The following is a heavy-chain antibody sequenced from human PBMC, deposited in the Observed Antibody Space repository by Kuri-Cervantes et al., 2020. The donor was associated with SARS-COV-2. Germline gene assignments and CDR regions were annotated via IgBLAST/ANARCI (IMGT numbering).Heavy chain of an antibody. CDR2: IYYSGST. Sequence: GSLRLSCTVSGGSISSSSYYWGWIRQPPGKGLEWIGSIYYSGSTNYNPSLKSRVTISVDTSKNQFSLKLSSVTAADTAVYYCARVVVAAYYYYYYMDVWGKGTTVTVSS. CDR3: ARVVVAAYYYYYYMDV. V-gene: IGHV4-39*07. CDR1: GGSISSSSYY. D-gene: IGHD2-15*01. J-gene: IGHJ6*03.